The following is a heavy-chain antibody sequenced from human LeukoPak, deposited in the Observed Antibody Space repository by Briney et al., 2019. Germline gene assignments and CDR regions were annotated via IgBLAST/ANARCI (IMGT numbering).Heavy chain of an antibody. Sequence: SETLSLTCTVSGGSISSYYWSWIRQPPGKGLEWIGYIYYSGSTNYNPSLKSRVTISVDTSKNQFSLKLGSVTAADTAVYYCARASYDFWSGYYLYFDYWGQGTLVTVSS. D-gene: IGHD3-3*01. V-gene: IGHV4-59*01. CDR2: IYYSGST. CDR3: ARASYDFWSGYYLYFDY. J-gene: IGHJ4*02. CDR1: GGSISSYY.